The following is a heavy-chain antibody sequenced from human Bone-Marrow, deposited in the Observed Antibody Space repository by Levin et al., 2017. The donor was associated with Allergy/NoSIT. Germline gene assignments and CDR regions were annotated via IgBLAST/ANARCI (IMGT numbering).Heavy chain of an antibody. CDR1: GGSFNDSY. Sequence: SQTLSLTCAVYGGSFNDSYWSWFRQPPGKGLEWIGEINHSGITNYNPSLTSRVTMSVETSKKQFSLKVTSVTAADTAVYFCARGVDVWGQGAMVVVSS. V-gene: IGHV4-34*01. CDR3: ARGVDV. J-gene: IGHJ3*01. CDR2: INHSGIT.